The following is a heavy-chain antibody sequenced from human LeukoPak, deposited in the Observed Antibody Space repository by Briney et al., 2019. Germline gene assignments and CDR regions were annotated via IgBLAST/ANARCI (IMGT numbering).Heavy chain of an antibody. CDR3: ARDKSYGDSSDY. V-gene: IGHV3-7*01. J-gene: IGHJ4*02. Sequence: GGSLRLSCAASEFTFSNYWMSWVRQAPGKGLEWVANIKQDGSEKYYVDSVKGRFTISRDNAKNSLYLQMNSLRAEDTAVYYCARDKSYGDSSDYWGQGTLVTVSS. CDR2: IKQDGSEK. CDR1: EFTFSNYW. D-gene: IGHD4-17*01.